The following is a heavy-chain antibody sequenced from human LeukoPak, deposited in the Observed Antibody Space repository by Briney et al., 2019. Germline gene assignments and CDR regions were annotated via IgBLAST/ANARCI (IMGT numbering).Heavy chain of an antibody. CDR3: AREMSAAGVYYFDY. CDR1: GGSFSGYY. Sequence: PSETLSLTCAVYGGSFSGYYWSWIRQPPGKGLEWIGEINHSGSPNYNPSLKSRVTISVDTSKNQFSLKLSSVTAADTAAYYCAREMSAAGVYYFDYWGQGTLVTVSS. D-gene: IGHD6-19*01. J-gene: IGHJ4*02. CDR2: INHSGSP. V-gene: IGHV4-34*01.